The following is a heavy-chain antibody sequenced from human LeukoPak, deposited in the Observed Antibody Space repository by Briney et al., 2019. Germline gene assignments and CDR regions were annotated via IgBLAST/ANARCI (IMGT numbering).Heavy chain of an antibody. CDR1: GYTFTGSY. CDR3: ARATGTYWWFDS. J-gene: IGHJ5*01. D-gene: IGHD1-26*01. Sequence: ASVKVSCKASGYTFTGSYMHWVRQAPGQGLEWMGWINPNSGDTNYAQKFQGWVTMTRDMSISTAYMELSRLRSDDTAIYYCARATGTYWWFDSWGQGTLVTVSS. CDR2: INPNSGDT. V-gene: IGHV1-2*04.